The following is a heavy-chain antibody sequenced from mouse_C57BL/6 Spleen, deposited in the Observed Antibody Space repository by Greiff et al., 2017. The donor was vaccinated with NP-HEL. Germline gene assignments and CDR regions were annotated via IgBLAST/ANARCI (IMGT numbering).Heavy chain of an antibody. V-gene: IGHV2-3*01. CDR1: GFSLTSYG. D-gene: IGHD2-3*01. CDR2: IWGDGST. Sequence: VQLQESGPGLVAPSQSLSITCTVSGFSLTSYGVSWVRQPPGKGLEWLGVIWGDGSTHYHSALISRLSIRKDNSKSQVFLKLNSLQTDDTATYYCAKQGLLLYYYAMDYWGQGTSVTVSS. CDR3: AKQGLLLYYYAMDY. J-gene: IGHJ4*01.